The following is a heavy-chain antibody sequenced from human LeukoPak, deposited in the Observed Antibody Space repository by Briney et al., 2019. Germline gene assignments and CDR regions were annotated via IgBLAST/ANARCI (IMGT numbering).Heavy chain of an antibody. CDR1: GGTFSSYA. CDR2: INAGNGNT. V-gene: IGHV1-3*01. D-gene: IGHD5-18*01. CDR3: ARGPRGYSYGYLDY. J-gene: IGHJ4*02. Sequence: ASVKVSCKASGGTFSSYAISWVRQAPGQRLEWMGWINAGNGNTKYSQKFQGRVTITRDTSASTAYMELSSLRSEDTAVYYCARGPRGYSYGYLDYWGQGTLVTVSS.